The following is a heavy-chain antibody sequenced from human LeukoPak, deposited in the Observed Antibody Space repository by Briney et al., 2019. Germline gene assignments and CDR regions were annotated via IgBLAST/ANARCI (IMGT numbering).Heavy chain of an antibody. CDR1: GGSISSYY. CDR3: ARVRGSSGSYEYYHYMDV. D-gene: IGHD1-26*01. V-gene: IGHV4-59*01. Sequence: SETLSLTCSVSGGSISSYYWSWIRQPPGKGLEWIAYFYNSGSTNYNPSLKSRVTISLDTSKNQFSLKLSSVTAADTAVYYCARVRGSSGSYEYYHYMDVWGKGTTVTISS. CDR2: FYNSGST. J-gene: IGHJ6*03.